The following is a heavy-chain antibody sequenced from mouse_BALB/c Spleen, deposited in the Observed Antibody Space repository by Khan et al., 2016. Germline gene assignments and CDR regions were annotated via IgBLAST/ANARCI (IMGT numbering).Heavy chain of an antibody. CDR1: GYSITSDYA. V-gene: IGHV3-2*02. CDR3: ARPMITKGFAY. Sequence: EVQLQESGPGLVKPSQSLSLTCTVTGYSITSDYAWNWIRQFPGNKLEWMGYISYSGSTSYNPSLKSRISITRDTSKNQFFLKLNSVTTEDTTTYYCARPMITKGFAYWGQGTLVTVSA. D-gene: IGHD2-4*01. CDR2: ISYSGST. J-gene: IGHJ3*01.